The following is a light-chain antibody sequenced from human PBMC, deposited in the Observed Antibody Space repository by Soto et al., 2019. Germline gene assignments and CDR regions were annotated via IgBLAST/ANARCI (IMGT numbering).Light chain of an antibody. Sequence: EIMMTQSPATLSLSTEERATLSCRASQSVSSYLAWYQQKPGQAPRLLIYDASNRATGIPARFSGRGSGTEFTLTISSLQSVDFAVYYCQQYDNWPQTFGQGTKVDI. CDR3: QQYDNWPQT. CDR1: QSVSSY. J-gene: IGKJ1*01. V-gene: IGKV3D-15*01. CDR2: DAS.